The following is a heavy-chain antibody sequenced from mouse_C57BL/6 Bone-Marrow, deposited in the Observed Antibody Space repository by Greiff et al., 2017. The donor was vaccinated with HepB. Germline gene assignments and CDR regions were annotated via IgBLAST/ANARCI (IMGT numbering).Heavy chain of an antibody. J-gene: IGHJ3*01. Sequence: EVQLQESGPVLVKPGASVKMSCKASGYTFTDYYMNWVKQSPGKCLEWIGGINPYNGATSYNKKFKGKATLTVDKSSSTAYMELNSLTSEDSAVYYCARRGDWDWFAYWGQGTLVTVSA. CDR3: ARRGDWDWFAY. CDR2: INPYNGAT. V-gene: IGHV1-19*01. D-gene: IGHD2-13*01. CDR1: GYTFTDYY.